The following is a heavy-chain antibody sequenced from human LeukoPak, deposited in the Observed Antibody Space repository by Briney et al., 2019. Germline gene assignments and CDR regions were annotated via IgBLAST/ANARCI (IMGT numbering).Heavy chain of an antibody. Sequence: GGSLRLSCAASGFIVSRNSMSWARQAPGKGLEWVSVIYDGNTYYADSVKGRFTISRDNSKNTLYLQMNSLRAEDTAIYYCAGFVRGLPHWGQGAQVTVSS. D-gene: IGHD3-10*01. CDR1: GFIVSRNS. V-gene: IGHV3-53*01. J-gene: IGHJ4*02. CDR3: AGFVRGLPH. CDR2: IYDGNT.